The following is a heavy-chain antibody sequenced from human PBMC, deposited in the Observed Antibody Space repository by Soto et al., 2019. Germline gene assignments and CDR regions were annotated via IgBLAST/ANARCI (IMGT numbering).Heavy chain of an antibody. CDR3: ARDSNNQSKYRSNYYFDY. CDR2: IWYDGSNK. CDR1: GFTFSSYG. Sequence: GGSLRLSCAASGFTFSSYGMHWVRQAPGKGLEWVAVIWYDGSNKYYADSVKGRFTISRDNSKNTLYLQMNSLRAEDTAVYYCARDSNNQSKYRSNYYFDYWGQGTLVTVSS. V-gene: IGHV3-33*01. J-gene: IGHJ4*02. D-gene: IGHD3-16*02.